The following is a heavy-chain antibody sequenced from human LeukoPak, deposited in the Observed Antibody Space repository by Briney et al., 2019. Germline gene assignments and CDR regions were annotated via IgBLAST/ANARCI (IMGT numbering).Heavy chain of an antibody. Sequence: SVKVSCKASGGTFSSYAISWVRQAPGQGLEWMGGIIPIFGTANYAQKFQGRVTITADESTSTAYMELSSLRSEDTAVYYCARAPDYYYDSSGPHFDYWGQGTLVTVSS. CDR1: GGTFSSYA. V-gene: IGHV1-69*13. CDR3: ARAPDYYYDSSGPHFDY. D-gene: IGHD3-22*01. J-gene: IGHJ4*02. CDR2: IIPIFGTA.